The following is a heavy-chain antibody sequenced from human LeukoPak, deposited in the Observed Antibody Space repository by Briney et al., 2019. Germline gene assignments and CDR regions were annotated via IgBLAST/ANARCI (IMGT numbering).Heavy chain of an antibody. CDR1: GYTFTSYG. CDR3: ARVGARITGTTIWFDP. Sequence: ASVKVSCKASGYTFTSYGISWVRQAPGQGLEWMGWISAYNGNTKYSQKFQGRVTITRDTSASTAYMELSSLRSEDTAVYYCARVGARITGTTIWFDPWGQGTLVTVSS. J-gene: IGHJ5*02. CDR2: ISAYNGNT. V-gene: IGHV1-18*01. D-gene: IGHD1-7*01.